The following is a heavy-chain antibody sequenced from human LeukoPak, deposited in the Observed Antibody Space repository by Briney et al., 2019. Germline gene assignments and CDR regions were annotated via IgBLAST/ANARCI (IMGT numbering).Heavy chain of an antibody. V-gene: IGHV1-2*02. D-gene: IGHD5-24*01. Sequence: ASVKVSCKASGYTFTGYYMHWVRQAPGQGLEWMGWINPNSGGTNYAQKFQGRVTMTRDTSISTAYMELSRLRSDDTAVYYCARDIGDDYTNWFDPWGQGTLVIVSS. CDR2: INPNSGGT. J-gene: IGHJ5*02. CDR1: GYTFTGYY. CDR3: ARDIGDDYTNWFDP.